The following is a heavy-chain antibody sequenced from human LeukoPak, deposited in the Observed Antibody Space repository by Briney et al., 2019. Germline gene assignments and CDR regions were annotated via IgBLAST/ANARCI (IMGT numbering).Heavy chain of an antibody. V-gene: IGHV3-33*01. D-gene: IGHD5-18*01. J-gene: IGHJ4*02. CDR2: IWYDGSNK. Sequence: GGSLRLSCAASGFTFSSYGMHWVRQAPSKGLEWVVVIWYDGSNKYYADSVKGRFTISRDNSKNTLYLQMNSLRAEDTAVYYCARDPGYSYGIPFDYWGQGTLVTVSS. CDR1: GFTFSSYG. CDR3: ARDPGYSYGIPFDY.